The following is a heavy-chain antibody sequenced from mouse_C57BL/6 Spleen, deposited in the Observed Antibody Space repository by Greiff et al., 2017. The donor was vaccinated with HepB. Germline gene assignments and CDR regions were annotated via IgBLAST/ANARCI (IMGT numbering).Heavy chain of an antibody. Sequence: QVQLQQSGPGLVQPSQSLSITCTVSGFSLTSYGVHWVRQSPGKGLEWLGVIWRGGSTDYNAAFMSRLSITKDNSKSQVFFKMNSLQADDTAIYYCAKGITTVVNYYAMDYWGQGTSVTVSS. CDR2: IWRGGST. CDR1: GFSLTSYG. V-gene: IGHV2-5*01. CDR3: AKGITTVVNYYAMDY. D-gene: IGHD1-1*01. J-gene: IGHJ4*01.